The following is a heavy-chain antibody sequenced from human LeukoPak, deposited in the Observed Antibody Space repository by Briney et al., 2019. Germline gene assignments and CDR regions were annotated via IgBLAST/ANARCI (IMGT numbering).Heavy chain of an antibody. V-gene: IGHV4-59*01. CDR3: ATGYSSAWYYFDY. Sequence: SETLSLTCSVSGDSISTYYWSWIRQSPGKGLEWIGYIYHSGNTNYNPSLKSRVTISADTSNNQFSLRLSSVTAADTAVYYCATGYSSAWYYFDYWGQGTLVTVSP. CDR1: GDSISTYY. CDR2: IYHSGNT. D-gene: IGHD2-15*01. J-gene: IGHJ4*02.